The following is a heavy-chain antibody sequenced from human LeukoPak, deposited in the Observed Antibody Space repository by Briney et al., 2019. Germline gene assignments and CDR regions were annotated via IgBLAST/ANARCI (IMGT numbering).Heavy chain of an antibody. CDR2: IYHSGST. J-gene: IGHJ4*02. D-gene: IGHD4-17*01. CDR1: GYSISSGYY. CDR3: AREGGDYGDYY. V-gene: IGHV4-38-2*02. Sequence: SETLSLTCTVSGYSISSGYYWGGIRQPPGKGLEWIGSIYHSGSTYYNPSLKSRVTISVDTSKNQFSLKLSSVTAADTAVYYCAREGGDYGDYYWGQGTLVTVSS.